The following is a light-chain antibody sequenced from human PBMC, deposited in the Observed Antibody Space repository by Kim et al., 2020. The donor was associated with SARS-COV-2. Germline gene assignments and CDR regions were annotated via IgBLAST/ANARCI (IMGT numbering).Light chain of an antibody. CDR1: KLGDKY. Sequence: SYELTQPPSVPVSPGQTASITCSGDKLGDKYACWYQQKPGQSPVLVIYQDSKRPSGIPERFSGSNSGNTATLTISGTQAMDEADYYCQAWDSSTAAVFGGGTQLTVL. CDR3: QAWDSSTAAV. CDR2: QDS. J-gene: IGLJ2*01. V-gene: IGLV3-1*01.